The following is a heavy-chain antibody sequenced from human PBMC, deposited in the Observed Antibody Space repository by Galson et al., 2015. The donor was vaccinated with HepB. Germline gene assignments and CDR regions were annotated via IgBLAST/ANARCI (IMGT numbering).Heavy chain of an antibody. CDR2: ISGSGGST. CDR1: GFTFSSYA. J-gene: IGHJ4*02. CDR3: AKDTASGDFWSGYYGDLYYFDY. D-gene: IGHD3-3*01. Sequence: SLRLSCAASGFTFSSYAMRWVRQAPGKGLEWVSAISGSGGSTYYADSVKGRFTISRDNSKNTLYLQMNSLRAEDTAVYYCAKDTASGDFWSGYYGDLYYFDYWGQGTLVTVSS. V-gene: IGHV3-23*01.